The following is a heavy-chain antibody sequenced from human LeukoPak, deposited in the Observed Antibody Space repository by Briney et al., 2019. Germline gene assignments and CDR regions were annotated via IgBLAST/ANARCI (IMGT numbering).Heavy chain of an antibody. J-gene: IGHJ4*02. V-gene: IGHV3-21*01. CDR2: ISSSSSYI. CDR1: GFTFSSHS. Sequence: GGSLRLSCAASGFTFSSHSMNWARQAPGKGLEWVSSISSSSSYIYYADSVKGRFTISRDNAKNSLYLQMNSLRAEDTAVYYCARDRDYYDSSGYPDYWGQGTLVTVSS. CDR3: ARDRDYYDSSGYPDY. D-gene: IGHD3-22*01.